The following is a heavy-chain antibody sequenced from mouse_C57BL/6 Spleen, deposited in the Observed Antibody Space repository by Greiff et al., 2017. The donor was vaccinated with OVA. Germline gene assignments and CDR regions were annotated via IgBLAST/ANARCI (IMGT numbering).Heavy chain of an antibody. V-gene: IGHV1-50*01. CDR2: IDPSDSYT. Sequence: VQLQQPGAELVKPGASVKLSCKASGYTFTSYWMQWVKQRPGQGLEWIGEIDPSDSYTNYNQKFKGKATLTVDTSSSTAYMQLSSLTSEDSAVYYGARRGGYFDVWGTGTTVTVSS. J-gene: IGHJ1*03. CDR1: GYTFTSYW. CDR3: ARRGGYFDV.